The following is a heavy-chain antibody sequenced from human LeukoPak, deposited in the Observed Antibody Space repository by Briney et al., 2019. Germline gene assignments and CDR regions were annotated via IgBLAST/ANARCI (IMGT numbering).Heavy chain of an antibody. CDR1: GYTFTSYG. CDR2: ISAYNGNT. CDR3: ARDREALRYFDWLLAALDY. J-gene: IGHJ4*02. V-gene: IGHV1-18*01. Sequence: ASVKVSCKASGYTFTSYGVSWVRQAPGQGLEWVGWISAYNGNTNYAQKFQGRVTMTRDTSISTAYMELSRLRSDDTAVYYCARDREALRYFDWLLAALDYWGQGTLVTVSS. D-gene: IGHD3-9*01.